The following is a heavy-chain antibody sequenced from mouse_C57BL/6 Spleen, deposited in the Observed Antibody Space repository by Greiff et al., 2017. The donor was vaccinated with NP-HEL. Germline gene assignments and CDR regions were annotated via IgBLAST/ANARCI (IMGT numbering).Heavy chain of an antibody. V-gene: IGHV5-9*01. J-gene: IGHJ1*03. CDR2: ISGGGGNT. Sequence: EVMLVESGGGLVKPGGSLKLSCAASGFTFSSYTMSWVRQTPEKRLEWVATISGGGGNTYYPDSVKGRFPISRDNAKNTLYLQMSSLRSEDTALYYCARLNPGYFDVWGTGTTVTVSS. CDR3: ARLNPGYFDV. CDR1: GFTFSSYT.